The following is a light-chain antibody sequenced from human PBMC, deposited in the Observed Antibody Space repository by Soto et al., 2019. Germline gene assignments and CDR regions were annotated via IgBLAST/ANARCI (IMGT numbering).Light chain of an antibody. Sequence: QMTQSPSTLSASVGDRVTMTCRASQTVERWLAWYQQKPGKAPNLLISDVSSLERGVPSRFSGSGSATEFTLTISGLQPDDFATYYCQQYKDSMWTFGQGTKVDIK. CDR1: QTVERW. CDR2: DVS. J-gene: IGKJ1*01. CDR3: QQYKDSMWT. V-gene: IGKV1-5*01.